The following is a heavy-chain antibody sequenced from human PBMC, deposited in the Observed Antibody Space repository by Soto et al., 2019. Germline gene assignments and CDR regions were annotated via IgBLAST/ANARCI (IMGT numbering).Heavy chain of an antibody. Sequence: GGSLRLSCAASGFTFSSYSMNWVRQAPGKGLEWVPSISSSSSYIYYADSVKGRFTISRDNAKNSLYLQMNSLRAEDTAVYYCARGRGCSGGSCYFAPPGYWGQGTLVTVSS. CDR1: GFTFSSYS. J-gene: IGHJ4*02. D-gene: IGHD2-15*01. CDR3: ARGRGCSGGSCYFAPPGY. V-gene: IGHV3-21*01. CDR2: ISSSSSYI.